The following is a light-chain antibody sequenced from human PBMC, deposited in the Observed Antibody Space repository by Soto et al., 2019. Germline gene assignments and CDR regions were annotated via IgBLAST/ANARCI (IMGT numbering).Light chain of an antibody. V-gene: IGLV8-61*01. CDR1: SDSVSASHF. CDR2: NTN. CDR3: CSYAGNYFYV. J-gene: IGLJ1*01. Sequence: QAVVTQEPSFSVSPGGTVTLTCGLSSDSVSASHFPSWYQQTPGQAPRTLIYNTNTRSSGVPDRFSGSILGNRAALTITGDQADDESDYYCCSYAGNYFYVFGTGTKVTVL.